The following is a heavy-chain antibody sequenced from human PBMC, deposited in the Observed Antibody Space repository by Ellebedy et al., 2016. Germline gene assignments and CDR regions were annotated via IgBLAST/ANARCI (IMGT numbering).Heavy chain of an antibody. CDR1: GFSLTTSGVG. Sequence: SGPTLVKPPQTLTLTCTFSGFSLTTSGVGVGWIRQPPGRAPEWLAFIYGNDDKRYSPSLKSRLTITKDTSKNQVVLTLTNMDPVDTATYYCVHRTTVTSVDYWGQGSLVTVSS. V-gene: IGHV2-5*01. D-gene: IGHD4-11*01. CDR3: VHRTTVTSVDY. J-gene: IGHJ4*02. CDR2: IYGNDDK.